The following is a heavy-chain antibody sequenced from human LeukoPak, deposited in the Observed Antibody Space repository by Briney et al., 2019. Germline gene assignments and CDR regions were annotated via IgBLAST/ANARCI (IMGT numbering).Heavy chain of an antibody. CDR1: GGSFSGYY. CDR3: ARHRGQLLLVVSYMDV. CDR2: INHSGST. V-gene: IGHV4-34*01. J-gene: IGHJ6*03. Sequence: SETLSLTCAVYGGSFSGYYWSWIRQPPGKGLEWIGEINHSGSTNYNPSLKSRVTISVDTSKNQFSLKLSSVTAADTAVYYCARHRGQLLLVVSYMDVWGKGTTVTVSS. D-gene: IGHD2-2*01.